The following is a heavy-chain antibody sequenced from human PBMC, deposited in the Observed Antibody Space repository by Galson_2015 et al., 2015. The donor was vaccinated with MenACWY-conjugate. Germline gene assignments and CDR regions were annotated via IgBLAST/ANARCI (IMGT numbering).Heavy chain of an antibody. CDR2: IRSKAYGGTT. CDR3: TRARTGVATIRFDY. Sequence: SLRLSCAASGFTFGDYAMSWFRQAPGKGLEWVGFIRSKAYGGTTEYAASVKGRFTISRDDSKSIAYLQMNSLKTEDTAVYYCTRARTGVATIRFDYWGQGTLVTVSS. V-gene: IGHV3-49*03. J-gene: IGHJ4*02. D-gene: IGHD5-12*01. CDR1: GFTFGDYA.